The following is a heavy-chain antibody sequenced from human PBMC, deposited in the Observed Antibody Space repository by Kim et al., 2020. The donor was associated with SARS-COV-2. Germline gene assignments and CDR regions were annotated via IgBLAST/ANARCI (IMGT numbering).Heavy chain of an antibody. J-gene: IGHJ4*02. Sequence: GGSLRLSCAASGFTFSSYAMHWVRQAPGKGLEWVAVISYDGSNKYYADSVKGRFTISRDNSKNTLYLQMNSLRAEDTAVYYCARDGWDSSGYYSYWGQGTLVTVSS. D-gene: IGHD3-22*01. CDR3: ARDGWDSSGYYSY. CDR1: GFTFSSYA. CDR2: ISYDGSNK. V-gene: IGHV3-30-3*01.